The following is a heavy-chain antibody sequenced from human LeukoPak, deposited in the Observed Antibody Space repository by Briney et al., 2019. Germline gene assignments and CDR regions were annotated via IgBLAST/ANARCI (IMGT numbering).Heavy chain of an antibody. CDR1: GASIRSGGYY. V-gene: IGHV4-34*01. CDR3: ARGVRYCSSTSCYTAVYFDY. J-gene: IGHJ4*02. CDR2: INHSGST. Sequence: SQTLSLTCTVSGASIRSGGYYWSWIRQPPGKGLEWIGEINHSGSTNYNPSLKSRVTISVDTSKNQFSLKLSSVTAADTAVYYCARGVRYCSSTSCYTAVYFDYWGQGTLVTVSS. D-gene: IGHD2-2*02.